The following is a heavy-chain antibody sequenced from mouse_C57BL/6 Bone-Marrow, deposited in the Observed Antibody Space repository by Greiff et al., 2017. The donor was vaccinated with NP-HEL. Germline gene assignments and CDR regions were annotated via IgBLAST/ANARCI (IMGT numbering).Heavy chain of an antibody. CDR3: ARSDYGEDYFDY. CDR2: IHPNSGST. CDR1: GYTFTSYW. D-gene: IGHD1-1*01. J-gene: IGHJ2*01. Sequence: QVQLQQPGAELVKPGASVKLSCKASGYTFTSYWMHWVKQRPGQGLEWIGMIHPNSGSTNYNEKFKSKATLTGDKSSSTAYMQLSSLTAEDSAVYYSARSDYGEDYFDYWGQGTTLTVSS. V-gene: IGHV1-64*01.